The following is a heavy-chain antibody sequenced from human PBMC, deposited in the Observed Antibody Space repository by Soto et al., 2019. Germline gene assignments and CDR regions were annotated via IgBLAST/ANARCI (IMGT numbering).Heavy chain of an antibody. D-gene: IGHD1-1*01. CDR2: IKEDGSEK. CDR3: ARDWGTPGRGSAVGYYYHYGMDV. V-gene: IGHV3-7*05. CDR1: EFTFNTYW. Sequence: EVQLVESGGGLVQPGGSLRLSCIASEFTFNTYWMNWVRQAPGKGLEWVANIKEDGSEKNYVEFVKGRFTISRDNAKNSVYLQMNSLRGEDTAVYYCARDWGTPGRGSAVGYYYHYGMDVWGQGTTVTVSS. J-gene: IGHJ6*02.